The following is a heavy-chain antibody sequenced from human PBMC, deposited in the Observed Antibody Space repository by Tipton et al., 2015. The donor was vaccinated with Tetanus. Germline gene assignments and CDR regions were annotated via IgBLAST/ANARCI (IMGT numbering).Heavy chain of an antibody. J-gene: IGHJ6*02. CDR3: ARDRGDYIYYGMDV. CDR1: GYTFTGYY. Sequence: QVQLVQSGAEVKKPGASVKVSCKASGYTFTGYYIYWVRQAPGQGLEWMGWIDPNSGGTVYAQKFQGMVTMTRDTSISTAFMELRSLRSDDTAVYYCARDRGDYIYYGMDVWGPGTSVTVS. D-gene: IGHD3-22*01. CDR2: IDPNSGGT. V-gene: IGHV1-2*02.